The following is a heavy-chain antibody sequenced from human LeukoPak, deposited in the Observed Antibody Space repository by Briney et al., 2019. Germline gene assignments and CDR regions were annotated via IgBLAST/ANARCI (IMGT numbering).Heavy chain of an antibody. D-gene: IGHD1-14*01. J-gene: IGHJ4*02. CDR3: ARDAGTTGWHTFDY. CDR1: GDSVSSNNGA. CDR2: TYYRSKWYN. V-gene: IGHV6-1*01. Sequence: SQTLSLTCAISGDSVSSNNGAWNWIRQSPSRGLEWLGRTYYRSKWYNDYAGSLMSRITISPDTSKNQFSLQLYSVTPEDTAVYYCARDAGTTGWHTFDYWGQGTLATVSS.